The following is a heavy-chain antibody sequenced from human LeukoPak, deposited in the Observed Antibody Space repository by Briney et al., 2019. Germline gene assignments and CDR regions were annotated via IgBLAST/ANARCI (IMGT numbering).Heavy chain of an antibody. CDR3: AKERQWLPLADGYYYYYGMDV. Sequence: PGGSLRLSCAASGFTFSSYSMNWVRQVPGKGLEWVAVISYDGSNKYYADSVKGRFTISRDNSKNTLYLQMNSLRAEDTAVYYCAKERQWLPLADGYYYYYGMDVWGQGTTVTVSS. CDR2: ISYDGSNK. D-gene: IGHD6-19*01. J-gene: IGHJ6*02. V-gene: IGHV3-30*18. CDR1: GFTFSSYS.